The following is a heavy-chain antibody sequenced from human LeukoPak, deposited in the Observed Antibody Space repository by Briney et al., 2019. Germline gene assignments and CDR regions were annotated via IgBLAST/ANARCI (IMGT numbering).Heavy chain of an antibody. V-gene: IGHV3-9*01. CDR2: ISWNSGSI. Sequence: GGSQRLSCAASGFTFDDYAMHWVRQAPGKGLEWVSGISWNSGSIGYADSVKGRFTISRDNAKNSLYLQMNSLRAEDTALYYCAKGISTSSQRSPFDYWGQGTLVTVSS. CDR3: AKGISTSSQRSPFDY. D-gene: IGHD2-2*01. CDR1: GFTFDDYA. J-gene: IGHJ4*02.